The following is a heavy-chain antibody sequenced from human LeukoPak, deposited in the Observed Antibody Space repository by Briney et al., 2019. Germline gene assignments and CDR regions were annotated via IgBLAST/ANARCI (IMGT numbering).Heavy chain of an antibody. Sequence: GGSLRLSCAASGFTFSDYWMSWVRQAPGKGLEWVANIKQDGSEYAYVDSVKGRFTISRDNAKNSLYLQMTSLRAEDTAVYYCASSTWGYRHYWGQGTLVTVSS. V-gene: IGHV3-7*01. CDR3: ASSTWGYRHY. J-gene: IGHJ4*02. D-gene: IGHD7-27*01. CDR1: GFTFSDYW. CDR2: IKQDGSEY.